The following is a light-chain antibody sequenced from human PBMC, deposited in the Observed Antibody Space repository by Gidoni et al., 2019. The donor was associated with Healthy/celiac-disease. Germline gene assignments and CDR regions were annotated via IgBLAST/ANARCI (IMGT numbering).Light chain of an antibody. Sequence: DSVMTQSPLSLPVTPGEPASISCRSSQSLLHSNGYNYLDWYLQTPGQSPQLLIYLGSNRASGVPDRFSGSGSGTDFTLKISRVEAEDVGVYYCMQALQTSITFGQGTRLEIK. CDR1: QSLLHSNGYNY. CDR3: MQALQTSIT. J-gene: IGKJ5*01. CDR2: LGS. V-gene: IGKV2-28*01.